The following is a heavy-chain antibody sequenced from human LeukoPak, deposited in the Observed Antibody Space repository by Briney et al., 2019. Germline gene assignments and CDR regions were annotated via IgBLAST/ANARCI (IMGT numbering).Heavy chain of an antibody. Sequence: GGXLRLSCAASGFTFSSYAMSWVRQAPGKGVERVAFIRDDGSNKYYADSVKGGFTISRDNTKKTLYLQMNSLRAEDTAVYYCAKDAGRLAFSYYFDYWGQGTLVTVSS. J-gene: IGHJ4*02. D-gene: IGHD3-16*01. CDR3: AKDAGRLAFSYYFDY. CDR1: GFTFSSYA. V-gene: IGHV3-30*02. CDR2: IRDDGSNK.